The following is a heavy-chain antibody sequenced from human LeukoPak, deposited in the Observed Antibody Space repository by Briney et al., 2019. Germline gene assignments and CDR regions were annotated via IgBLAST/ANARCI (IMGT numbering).Heavy chain of an antibody. CDR1: GGSFGGYY. J-gene: IGHJ4*02. V-gene: IGHV4-34*01. Sequence: SETLSLTCAVCGGSFGGYYWSWIRQPPGKGLEWIGEINHSGSTNYNPSLKSRVTISVDTSKNQFSPKLSSVTAADTAVYYCASHRLKRSYGDHYYFDYWGQGTLVTVSS. CDR2: INHSGST. CDR3: ASHRLKRSYGDHYYFDY. D-gene: IGHD4-17*01.